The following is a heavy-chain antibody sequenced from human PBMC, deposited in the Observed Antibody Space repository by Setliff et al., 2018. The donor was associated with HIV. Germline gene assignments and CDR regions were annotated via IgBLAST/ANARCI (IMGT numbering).Heavy chain of an antibody. V-gene: IGHV1-69*13. CDR1: GGTFRNYG. Sequence: GASVKVSCKASGGTFRNYGFAWVRQAPGQGLEWMGGIIPIFGSADYAQKFQGRVTISADESTSTVYLELSSLTSDDTAMYYCASKGDYYTSNTLDSWGQGTLVTVSS. CDR3: ASKGDYYTSNTLDS. D-gene: IGHD3-10*01. J-gene: IGHJ4*02. CDR2: IIPIFGSA.